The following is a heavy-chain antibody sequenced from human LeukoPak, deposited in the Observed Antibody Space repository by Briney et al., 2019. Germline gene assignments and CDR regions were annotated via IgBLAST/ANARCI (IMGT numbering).Heavy chain of an antibody. CDR2: IYTSGST. CDR3: ARVSNRYYYYYMDV. Sequence: SETLSLTCTVSGGSISSYYWSWIRQPAGKGLEWIGRIYTSGSTNYNPSPKSRVTMSVDTSKNQFSLKLSSVTAADTAVYYCARVSNRYYYYYMDVWGKGTTVTVSS. V-gene: IGHV4-4*07. CDR1: GGSISSYY. J-gene: IGHJ6*03. D-gene: IGHD2-2*01.